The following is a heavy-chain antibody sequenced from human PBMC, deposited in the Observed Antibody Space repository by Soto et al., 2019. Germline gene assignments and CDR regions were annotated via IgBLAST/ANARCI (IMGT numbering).Heavy chain of an antibody. V-gene: IGHV3-30-3*01. Sequence: QVQLVESGGGVVQPGRSLRLSCAASGFTFSSYAMHWVRQAPGKGLEWLAVISYDGSNKYYADSVKGRFTISRDNSKNPLYLQMNSLRAEDTAVYYCARDRYGMDVWGQGTTVTVSS. J-gene: IGHJ6*02. CDR1: GFTFSSYA. CDR2: ISYDGSNK. CDR3: ARDRYGMDV.